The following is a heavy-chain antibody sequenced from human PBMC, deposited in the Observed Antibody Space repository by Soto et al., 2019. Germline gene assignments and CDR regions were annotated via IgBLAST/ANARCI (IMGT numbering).Heavy chain of an antibody. Sequence: ASVKVSCKASGGTFSSYAISWVRQAPGQGLEWMGGIIPIFGTANYAQKFQGRVTITADESTSTAYMELSSLRSEDTAVYYCARGLIVGATYYYYYMDDWGKGTTVTVSS. D-gene: IGHD1-26*01. V-gene: IGHV1-69*13. J-gene: IGHJ6*03. CDR3: ARGLIVGATYYYYYMDD. CDR1: GGTFSSYA. CDR2: IIPIFGTA.